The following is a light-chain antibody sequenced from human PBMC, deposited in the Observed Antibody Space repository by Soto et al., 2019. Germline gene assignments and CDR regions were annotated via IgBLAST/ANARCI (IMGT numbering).Light chain of an antibody. CDR1: SSDVGGYNY. Sequence: QSALTQPASVSGSPGQSITISCTGTSSDVGGYNYVSWYQQYPGKAPKLMTYEVSNRPSGVSNRCSGSKSGSTASLTISGLQAEDEADYYCSSYTSSSTYVFGTGTKLTVL. V-gene: IGLV2-14*01. J-gene: IGLJ1*01. CDR2: EVS. CDR3: SSYTSSSTYV.